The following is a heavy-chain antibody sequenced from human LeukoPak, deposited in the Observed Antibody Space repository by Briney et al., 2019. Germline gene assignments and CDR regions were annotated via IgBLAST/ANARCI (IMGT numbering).Heavy chain of an antibody. Sequence: GGSLRLSRAASGFTFSSYWMYWVRQAPGKGLVWVSRINRDGSSISYADSVKGRFTISRDNAKNTLYLQMNSLRAEDTAVYYCAAFTVTSDAFDIWGQGTMVTVSS. CDR2: INRDGSSI. J-gene: IGHJ3*02. D-gene: IGHD4-17*01. CDR1: GFTFSSYW. V-gene: IGHV3-74*01. CDR3: AAFTVTSDAFDI.